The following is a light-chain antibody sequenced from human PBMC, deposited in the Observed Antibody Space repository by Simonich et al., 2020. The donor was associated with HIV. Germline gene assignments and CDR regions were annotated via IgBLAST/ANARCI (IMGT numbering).Light chain of an antibody. CDR2: KAS. V-gene: IGKV1-5*03. CDR3: QQFNTYSLT. J-gene: IGKJ4*01. CDR1: QSISSY. Sequence: IQLTQSPSSLSASVGDRVTITCRASQSISSYLNWSQQKPGKAPKLLIYKASTLESGVPSRFSGSGSGTEFTLTISSLQPDDFATYYCQQFNTYSLTFGGGTKVEIK.